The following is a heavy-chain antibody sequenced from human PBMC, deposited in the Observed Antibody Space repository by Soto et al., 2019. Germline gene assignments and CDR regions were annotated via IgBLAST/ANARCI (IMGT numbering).Heavy chain of an antibody. Sequence: PGGSLRLSCAASGFTFSSYGMHWVRQAPGKGLEWVAVIWYDGSNKYYADSVKGRFTISRDNSKNTLYLQMNSLRAEDTAVYYCAREGFEGMVXGVLTDAFDIWGQGTMVTVSS. CDR3: AREGFEGMVXGVLTDAFDI. D-gene: IGHD3-10*01. J-gene: IGHJ3*02. V-gene: IGHV3-33*01. CDR2: IWYDGSNK. CDR1: GFTFSSYG.